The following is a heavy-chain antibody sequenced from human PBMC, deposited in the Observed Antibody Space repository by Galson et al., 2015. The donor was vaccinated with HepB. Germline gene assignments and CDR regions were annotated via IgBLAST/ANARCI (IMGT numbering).Heavy chain of an antibody. CDR3: VRGARGFDY. CDR1: GFTFSDYY. Sequence: SLRLSCAASGFTFSDYYMTWIRQTPGKGLEWVSYISKSDSSTVYADSVKGRFTISRDNGKNSLYLQMNSLRDEDTAVYYCVRGARGFDYWGQGTLVTVSS. V-gene: IGHV3-11*06. CDR2: ISKSDSST. D-gene: IGHD3-10*01. J-gene: IGHJ4*02.